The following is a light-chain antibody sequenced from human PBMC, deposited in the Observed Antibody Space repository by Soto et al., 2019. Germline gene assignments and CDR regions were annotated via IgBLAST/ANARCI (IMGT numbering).Light chain of an antibody. CDR1: QSVLYSSNNKNY. CDR2: GAS. V-gene: IGKV4-1*01. J-gene: IGKJ1*01. Sequence: DIVMTQSPDSLAVSLGERATINCKSSQSVLYSSNNKNYLGWYQQKRGQAPRLLIHGASNRATGIPDRFSGSGSGTDFTLTITRLEPEDFAVYYCQQYGGSPRTFGQGTKVDIK. CDR3: QQYGGSPRT.